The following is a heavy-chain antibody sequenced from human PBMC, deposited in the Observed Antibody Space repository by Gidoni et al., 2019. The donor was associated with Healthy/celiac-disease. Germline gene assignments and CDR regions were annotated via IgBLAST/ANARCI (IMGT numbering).Heavy chain of an antibody. D-gene: IGHD3-22*01. CDR3: ARDHWYYYDTHRGNWFDP. CDR2: IYTSGST. CDR1: GGSISSGSYS. V-gene: IGHV4-61*02. Sequence: VQLQESGPGLVKPSQTLSLTCTVSGGSISSGSYSWSWIRQPAGKGLEWIGRIYTSGSTNYNPSLKSRVTMSVDTSKNQFSLKLSSVTAADTAVYYCARDHWYYYDTHRGNWFDPWGQGTLVTVSS. J-gene: IGHJ5*02.